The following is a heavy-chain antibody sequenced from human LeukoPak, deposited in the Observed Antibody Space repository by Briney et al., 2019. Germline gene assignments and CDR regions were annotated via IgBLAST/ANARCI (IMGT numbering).Heavy chain of an antibody. CDR3: ARSTVVTLGYYYYYMDV. D-gene: IGHD4-23*01. J-gene: IGHJ6*03. CDR1: GGTFSSFA. CDR2: IIPIFGTA. V-gene: IGHV1-69*05. Sequence: GASVKVSCKASGGTFSSFAISWVRQAPGQGLEWMGGIIPIFGTANYAQKFQGRVTITTDESTSTAYMELGSLRSEDTAVYYCARSTVVTLGYYYYYMDVWGKGTTVTVYS.